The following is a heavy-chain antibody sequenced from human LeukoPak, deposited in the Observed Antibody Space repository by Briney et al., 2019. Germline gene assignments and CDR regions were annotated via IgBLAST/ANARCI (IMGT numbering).Heavy chain of an antibody. D-gene: IGHD3-16*02. Sequence: SVKVSCKASGGTFSSYAISWVRQAPGQGLEWMGGIIPIFGTANYAQKFQGRVTITADESTSTAYMELSSLRSEDTAVHYCARSVVWGSYRYPHNLDYWGQGTLVTVSS. CDR1: GGTFSSYA. J-gene: IGHJ4*02. CDR2: IIPIFGTA. CDR3: ARSVVWGSYRYPHNLDY. V-gene: IGHV1-69*13.